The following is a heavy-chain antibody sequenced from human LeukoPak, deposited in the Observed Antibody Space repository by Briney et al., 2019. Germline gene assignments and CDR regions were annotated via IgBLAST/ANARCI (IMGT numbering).Heavy chain of an antibody. V-gene: IGHV1-46*01. CDR3: ARVRDGYNDAYDI. CDR1: GYTFSNYH. CDR2: IGGST. Sequence: GASVNVSCKASGYTFSNYHIHWVRQAPAQGLEWMGIIGGSTNYAQKFQVRVTMTRDTSTSTVYMELRSMRSEDTAVYYCARVRDGYNDAYDIWGQGTMVTVHS. D-gene: IGHD5-24*01. J-gene: IGHJ3*02.